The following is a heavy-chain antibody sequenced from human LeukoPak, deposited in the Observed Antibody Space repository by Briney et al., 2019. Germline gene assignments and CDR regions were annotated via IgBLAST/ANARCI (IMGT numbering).Heavy chain of an antibody. CDR3: ARRRRGNTVPYYYYMDV. CDR2: TNWNGGST. CDR1: AFSFSDYN. D-gene: IGHD1-26*01. V-gene: IGHV3-20*04. Sequence: GGSLRLSCAASAFSFSDYNMNWVRQAPGKGLEWVSATNWNGGSTHYADSVKGRFTISRDNAKNSLYLQLSSLRVEDTALYYCARRRRGNTVPYYYYMDVWGKGTTVTVSS. J-gene: IGHJ6*03.